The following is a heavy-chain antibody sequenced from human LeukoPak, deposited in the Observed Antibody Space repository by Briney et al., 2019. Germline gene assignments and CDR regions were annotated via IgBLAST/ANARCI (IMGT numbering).Heavy chain of an antibody. V-gene: IGHV3-21*01. Sequence: GGSLRLSCAASGFTFSSYSMNWVRQAPGKGLEWVSSISSSSSYIYYADSVKGRFTISRDNAKNSLYLQMNSLRAEDTAVYYCAREDYDFWSGYYPSHFDYWGQGTLVTVSS. CDR1: GFTFSSYS. J-gene: IGHJ4*02. D-gene: IGHD3-3*01. CDR3: AREDYDFWSGYYPSHFDY. CDR2: ISSSSSYI.